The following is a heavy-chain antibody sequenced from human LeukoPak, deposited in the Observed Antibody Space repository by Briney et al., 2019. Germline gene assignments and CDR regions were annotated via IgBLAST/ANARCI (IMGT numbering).Heavy chain of an antibody. CDR3: ARDAHTYCGGDCYSDY. D-gene: IGHD2-21*01. CDR1: GFTFSSYS. V-gene: IGHV3-21*01. J-gene: IGHJ4*02. Sequence: GGSLRLSCAASGFTFSSYSIHWVRQTPGKGLEWVSSISSSSSYIYYADSVKGRFTISRDNAKNSLYLQMNSLRAEDTAVYYCARDAHTYCGGDCYSDYWGQGTLVTVSS. CDR2: ISSSSSYI.